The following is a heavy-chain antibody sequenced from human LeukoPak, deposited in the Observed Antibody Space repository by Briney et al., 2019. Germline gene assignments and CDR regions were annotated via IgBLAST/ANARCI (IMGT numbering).Heavy chain of an antibody. Sequence: GGSLRLSCAASGFSFSSYSINWVRQASGKGLEWVSSISSSSVHKYYADSVKGRFTISRDNAKNSLYLQMNSLRAEDTAIYYCAREFYFDYWGQGTLVTVSS. J-gene: IGHJ4*02. CDR3: AREFYFDY. V-gene: IGHV3-21*01. CDR2: ISSSSVHK. CDR1: GFSFSSYS.